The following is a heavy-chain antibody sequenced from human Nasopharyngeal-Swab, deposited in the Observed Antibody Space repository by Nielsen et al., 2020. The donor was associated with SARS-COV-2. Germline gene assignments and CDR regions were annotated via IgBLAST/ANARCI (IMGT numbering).Heavy chain of an antibody. D-gene: IGHD5-24*01. Sequence: GESLKISCAASGFTFSSYAMHWVRQAPGKGLEYVSAISSNGGSTYYANSVKGRFTISRDNSKNTLSLQMGSLRAEDMAVYYCARGWRWADDYWGQGTLVTVSS. CDR2: ISSNGGST. CDR1: GFTFSSYA. J-gene: IGHJ4*02. CDR3: ARGWRWADDY. V-gene: IGHV3-64*01.